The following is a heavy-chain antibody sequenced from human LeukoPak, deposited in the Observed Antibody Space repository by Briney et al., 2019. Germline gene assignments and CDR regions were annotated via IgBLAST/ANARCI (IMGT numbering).Heavy chain of an antibody. J-gene: IGHJ5*02. CDR2: ISSSSSYI. D-gene: IGHD6-6*01. CDR3: ARDKLVLRNWFDP. Sequence: KSGGSLRLSCAASGFTFSSYSMNWVRQAPGKGLEWVSSISSSSSYIYYADSVKGRFTISRDNAKNSLYLQMNSLRAEDTAVYYCARDKLVLRNWFDPWGQGTLVTVSS. CDR1: GFTFSSYS. V-gene: IGHV3-21*01.